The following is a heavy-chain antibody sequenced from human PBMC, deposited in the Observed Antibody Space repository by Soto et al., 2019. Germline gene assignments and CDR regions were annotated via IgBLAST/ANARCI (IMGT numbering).Heavy chain of an antibody. CDR3: ARVPTDSGSPYDY. D-gene: IGHD1-26*01. CDR2: IYYSGST. V-gene: IGHV4-59*01. Sequence: SETLSLTCTVSGGSISSYYWSWTRQPPGKGLEWIGYIYYSGSTNYNPSLKSRVTISVDTSKNQFSLKLSSVTAADTAVYYCARVPTDSGSPYDYWGQGTLVTVSS. CDR1: GGSISSYY. J-gene: IGHJ4*02.